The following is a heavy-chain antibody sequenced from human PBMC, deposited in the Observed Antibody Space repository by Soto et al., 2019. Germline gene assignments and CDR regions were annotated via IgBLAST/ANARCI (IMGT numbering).Heavy chain of an antibody. D-gene: IGHD2-21*02. CDR1: GGSISSYY. Sequence: QVRLQESGPGLVKPSETLSLTCTVSGGSISSYYWSWIRQPPGEGLEWIGYMYNTGSTIYNPSLKSRVTISVDTSKNQFSLQLNHVAAADTAVYYCARDLWGYCGADCYPLDVWGQGTTVTVSS. CDR3: ARDLWGYCGADCYPLDV. V-gene: IGHV4-59*01. J-gene: IGHJ6*02. CDR2: MYNTGST.